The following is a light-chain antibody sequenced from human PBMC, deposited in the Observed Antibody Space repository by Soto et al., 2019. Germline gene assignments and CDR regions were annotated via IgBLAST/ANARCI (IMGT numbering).Light chain of an antibody. CDR3: QQYNFFPRT. J-gene: IGKJ1*01. V-gene: IGKV1-5*01. CDR2: DAS. CDR1: QTISNW. Sequence: IQMTQSPSTLTASVGDRVTITCRASQTISNWLAWYQQKPGKAPKLLIYDASSLQSGVPSRFSGRGSGTEFTLTISSLQPDDFATYYSQQYNFFPRTIGQGTQVDIK.